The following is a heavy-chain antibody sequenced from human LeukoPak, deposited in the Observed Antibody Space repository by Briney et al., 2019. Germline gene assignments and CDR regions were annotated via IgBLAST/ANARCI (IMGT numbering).Heavy chain of an antibody. Sequence: GGSLKLSCAASGFTFSSYSMNWVRQAPGKGLEWVSSISSSSSYIYYADSVEGRFTISRDHAKNSLYLQMNSLRAEDTAVYYCARGAVGSNWGQGTLVTVSS. V-gene: IGHV3-21*01. CDR1: GFTFSSYS. D-gene: IGHD2-15*01. CDR2: ISSSSSYI. J-gene: IGHJ4*02. CDR3: ARGAVGSN.